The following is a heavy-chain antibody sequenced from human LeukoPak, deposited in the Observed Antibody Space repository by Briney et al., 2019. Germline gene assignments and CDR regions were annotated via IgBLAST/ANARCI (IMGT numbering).Heavy chain of an antibody. J-gene: IGHJ4*02. CDR3: ASANYYDSSGYLAGCFDY. Sequence: ASVKVSCKASGYTFTGYYMHWVRQAPGQGLEWMGRINPNSGGTNYAQKFQGRVTMTRDTSISTAYMELSRLRSDDTAVYYCASANYYDSSGYLAGCFDYWGQGTLVTVSS. V-gene: IGHV1-2*06. CDR2: INPNSGGT. CDR1: GYTFTGYY. D-gene: IGHD3-22*01.